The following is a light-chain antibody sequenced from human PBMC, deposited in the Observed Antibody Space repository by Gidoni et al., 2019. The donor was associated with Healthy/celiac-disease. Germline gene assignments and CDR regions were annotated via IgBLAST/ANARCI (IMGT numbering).Light chain of an antibody. J-gene: IGLJ3*02. V-gene: IGLV2-14*01. Sequence: QSALTQPASVSGSPGQSLTISCTGTSSDVGGYNYVSWYQQHPGKAPKLMIYEVSNRPSGVPDRFSGSKSGNTASLTISGLQAEDEADYYCSSYTSSSTLGFGGGTKLTVL. CDR2: EVS. CDR3: SSYTSSSTLG. CDR1: SSDVGGYNY.